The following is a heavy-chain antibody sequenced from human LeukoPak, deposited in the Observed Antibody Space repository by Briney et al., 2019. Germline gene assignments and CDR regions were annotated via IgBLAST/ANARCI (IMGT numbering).Heavy chain of an antibody. CDR3: ARRGEGGTYQSLDY. D-gene: IGHD1-26*01. Sequence: GESLKISCKGSEYTFDIYWIGWVRQIPGKGLEWMGIIYPADSDTRYSPSFQGQVTISADKSINTAYLQWSSLKASDTAMYYCARRGEGGTYQSLDYWGQGTLVTVSS. CDR1: EYTFDIYW. CDR2: IYPADSDT. V-gene: IGHV5-51*01. J-gene: IGHJ4*02.